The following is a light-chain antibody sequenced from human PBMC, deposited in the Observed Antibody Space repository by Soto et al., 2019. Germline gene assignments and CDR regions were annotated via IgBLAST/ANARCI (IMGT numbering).Light chain of an antibody. CDR3: LQRSNWPLS. CDR1: HSVSSY. J-gene: IGKJ4*01. Sequence: EIVFTQPPATLSLSPGERATLSCRASHSVSSYLAWYQQKPDQAPRLLIYDASNRATGIPARFSGSGSGADFTLTISSXEPEDFGVYYCLQRSNWPLSFGGGTKVDIK. V-gene: IGKV3-11*01. CDR2: DAS.